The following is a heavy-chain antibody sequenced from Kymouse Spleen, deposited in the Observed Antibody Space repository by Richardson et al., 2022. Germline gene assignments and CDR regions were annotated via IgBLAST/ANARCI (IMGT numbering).Heavy chain of an antibody. V-gene: IGHV4-34*01. Sequence: QVQLQQWGAGLLKPSETLSLTCAVYGGSFSGYYWSWIRQPPGKGLEWIGEINHSGSTNYNPSLKSRVTISVDTSKNQFSLKLSSVTAADTAVYYCARGVLRPHWFDPWGQGTLVTVSS. CDR2: INHSGST. J-gene: IGHJ5*02. D-gene: IGHD3-3*01,IGHD3-9*01. CDR3: ARGVLRPHWFDP. CDR1: GGSFSGYY.